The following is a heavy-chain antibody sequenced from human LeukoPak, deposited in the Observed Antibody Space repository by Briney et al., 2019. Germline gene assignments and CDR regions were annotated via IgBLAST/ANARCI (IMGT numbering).Heavy chain of an antibody. CDR3: ARLSSGYYDSSGY. Sequence: SGGSLRLSCAASGFTLSDHYMDWVRQAPGKGRERVGRSRNKANSYTTIYAASVKGRFTISRDDSQNSLYLQMNSLKTEDTALYYCARLSSGYYDSSGYWGQGTLVTVSS. CDR2: SRNKANSYTT. V-gene: IGHV3-72*01. CDR1: GFTLSDHY. J-gene: IGHJ4*02. D-gene: IGHD3-22*01.